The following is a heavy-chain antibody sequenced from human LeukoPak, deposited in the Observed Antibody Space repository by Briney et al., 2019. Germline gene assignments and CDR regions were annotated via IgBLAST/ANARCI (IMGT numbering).Heavy chain of an antibody. V-gene: IGHV3-30*19. CDR3: ARASPRGLLWLGELGQV. CDR2: IYYDGSDK. CDR1: GFTFITYG. Sequence: GGSLRLSCAASGFTFITYGMHWVRQAPGKGLEWVAFIYYDGSDKRYADSVKGRFTISRDNSKNTLYLQTNSLRAEDTAVYYCARASPRGLLWLGELGQVWGQGTLVTVSS. D-gene: IGHD3-10*01. J-gene: IGHJ4*02.